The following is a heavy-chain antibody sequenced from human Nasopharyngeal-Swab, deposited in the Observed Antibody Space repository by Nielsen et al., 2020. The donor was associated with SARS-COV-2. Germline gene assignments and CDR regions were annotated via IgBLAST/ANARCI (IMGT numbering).Heavy chain of an antibody. J-gene: IGHJ6*02. CDR1: GFTFNNYN. CDR3: ARDGLDYDFWSAYFMDV. V-gene: IGHV3-21*01. Sequence: GGSLRLSCAASGFTFNNYNFNWVRQAPGKGLEWVSSISSSSSYIYYADSVKGRFTISRDNAKNSLYLQMNSLRAEDTAVYYCARDGLDYDFWSAYFMDVWGQGTTVPVSS. CDR2: ISSSSSYI. D-gene: IGHD3-3*01.